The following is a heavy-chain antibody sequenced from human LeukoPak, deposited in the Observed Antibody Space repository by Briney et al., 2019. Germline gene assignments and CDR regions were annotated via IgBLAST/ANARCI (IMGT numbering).Heavy chain of an antibody. D-gene: IGHD2-15*01. CDR3: ARGRKYCSGGGCYANWFDP. CDR1: GGSITTSNYC. CDR2: IYYSGST. J-gene: IGHJ5*02. V-gene: IGHV4-31*03. Sequence: PSETLSLTCTVSGGSITTSNYCWSWIRQHPGKGLEWIGYIYYSGSTDYNPSLKSRLTISADTSKSQFSLRLTSVTSADTAIYYCARGRKYCSGGGCYANWFDPWGQGTLVTVSS.